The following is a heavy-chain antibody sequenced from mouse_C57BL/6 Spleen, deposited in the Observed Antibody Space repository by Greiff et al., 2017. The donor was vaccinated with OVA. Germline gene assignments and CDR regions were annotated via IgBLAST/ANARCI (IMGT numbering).Heavy chain of an antibody. Sequence: QVQLKQPGAELVRPGSSVKLSCKASGYTFTSYWMHWVKQRPIQGLEWIGNIDPSDSETHYNQKFKDKATLTVDKSSSTAYMQLSSLTSEDSAVYYCARWRGYDGYYFDYWGQGTTLTVSS. V-gene: IGHV1-52*01. CDR3: ARWRGYDGYYFDY. J-gene: IGHJ2*01. CDR1: GYTFTSYW. CDR2: IDPSDSET. D-gene: IGHD2-2*01.